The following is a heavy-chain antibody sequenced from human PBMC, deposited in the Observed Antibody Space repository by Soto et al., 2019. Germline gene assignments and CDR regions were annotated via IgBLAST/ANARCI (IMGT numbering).Heavy chain of an antibody. CDR1: DGSIVAYG. J-gene: IGHJ4*02. CDR2: LYDSGNT. V-gene: IGHV4-59*08. Sequence: SETQSLTCTVADGSIVAYGWSWIRQKPGKGLEWIGYLYDSGNTNYNPSLKSRVTISGDTSKNQFSLKLNSVTAADTAAYYCARRYCSGGTCYSGFDYWGQGALVTVSS. CDR3: ARRYCSGGTCYSGFDY. D-gene: IGHD2-15*01.